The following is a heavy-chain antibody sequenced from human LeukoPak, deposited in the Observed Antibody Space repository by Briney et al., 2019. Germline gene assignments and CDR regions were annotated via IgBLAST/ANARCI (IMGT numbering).Heavy chain of an antibody. V-gene: IGHV3-33*01. CDR1: GFSFSLYG. CDR2: IWAAGNDD. Sequence: GGSLRLSCGASGFSFSLYGMHWVRQAPGKGLEWVAFIWAAGNDDFYADSVKGRFTISRDNSKNTLYLQMNSLRAEDTAVYYCARATYGAGYFDYWGQGTLVTVSS. CDR3: ARATYGAGYFDY. D-gene: IGHD4-17*01. J-gene: IGHJ4*02.